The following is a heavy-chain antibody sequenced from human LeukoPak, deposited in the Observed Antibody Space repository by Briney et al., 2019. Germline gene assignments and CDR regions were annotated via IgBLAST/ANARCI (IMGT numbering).Heavy chain of an antibody. V-gene: IGHV1-2*02. D-gene: IGHD3-10*01. CDR2: INPNSGGT. CDR1: GYTFTGYY. CDR3: ASPDTTDYYGSGSYYNVRNYYYYYGMDV. Sequence: ASVKVSCKASGYTFTGYYMHWVRQAPGQGLEWMGWINPNSGGTNYAQKFQGRVTMTRDTSISTACMELSRLRSDDTAVYYCASPDTTDYYGSGSYYNVRNYYYYYGMDVWGQGTTVTVSS. J-gene: IGHJ6*02.